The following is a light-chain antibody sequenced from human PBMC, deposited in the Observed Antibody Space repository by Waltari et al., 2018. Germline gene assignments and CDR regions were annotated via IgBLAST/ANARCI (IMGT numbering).Light chain of an antibody. V-gene: IGLV3-21*02. J-gene: IGLJ2*01. CDR3: QVWYTTSDCL. CDR1: NIGRES. CDR2: DDN. Sequence: SYVLTQPPSVSVAPGQTATITRGGNNIGRESVHWYQQKPGQAPVLVVYDDNDRPSGIPERFSGSNSGNTATLTISRVEAGDEADYYCQVWYTTSDCLFGGGTKLTVL.